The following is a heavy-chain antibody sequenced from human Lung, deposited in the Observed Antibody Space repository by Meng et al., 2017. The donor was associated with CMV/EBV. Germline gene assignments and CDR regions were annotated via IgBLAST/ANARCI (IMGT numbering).Heavy chain of an antibody. Sequence: GESLKISCTASGFTFGDYAMSWVRQAPGKGLEWVGFIRSKAYGGTTEYAASVKGRFTIPREDSKSIAYLQMNSLKTEDTAVYYCTSARWELPPLDYWGQGTLVTVSS. D-gene: IGHD1-26*01. CDR2: IRSKAYGGTT. CDR3: TSARWELPPLDY. J-gene: IGHJ4*02. CDR1: GFTFGDYA. V-gene: IGHV3-49*04.